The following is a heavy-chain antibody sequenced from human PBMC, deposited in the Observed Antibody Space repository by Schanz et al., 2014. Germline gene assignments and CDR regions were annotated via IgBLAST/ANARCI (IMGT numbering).Heavy chain of an antibody. CDR3: AKYRCYYRVSGSYRELES. D-gene: IGHD3-10*01. J-gene: IGHJ4*02. Sequence: EVQLLESGGGLVQPGGSLRLSCAASGFTFSSYAMSWVRQAPGKGLESVSAISGSGGSTYYADSVKGRFTISRGNSKNAQYLQMNSLRHEGTVVYYCAKYRCYYRVSGSYRELESWGQGTLVTVSS. V-gene: IGHV3-23*01. CDR1: GFTFSSYA. CDR2: ISGSGGST.